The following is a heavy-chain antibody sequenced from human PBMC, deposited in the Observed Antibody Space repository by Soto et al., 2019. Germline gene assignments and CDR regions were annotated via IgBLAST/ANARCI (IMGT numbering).Heavy chain of an antibody. V-gene: IGHV3-33*06. CDR1: GFTFSDYV. Sequence: QVHLVESGGGVVQPGRSLRLSCAASGFTFSDYVMHWVRQAPGKGLEWVAVIWYRGRDIFYADSVKGRFTISRDNSRDTLFLQMNSLRGEDTAIYYCAKVVRADSTSSNFYYYSGLDVWGQGTTVTVSS. J-gene: IGHJ6*02. CDR3: AKVVRADSTSSNFYYYSGLDV. CDR2: IWYRGRDI. D-gene: IGHD6-6*01.